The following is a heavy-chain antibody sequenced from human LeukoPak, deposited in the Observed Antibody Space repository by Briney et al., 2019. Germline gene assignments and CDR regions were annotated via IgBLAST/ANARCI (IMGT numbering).Heavy chain of an antibody. CDR1: GGSISSGSYY. J-gene: IGHJ6*03. D-gene: IGHD3-22*01. V-gene: IGHV4-61*02. CDR2: MFTSGTT. Sequence: PSQTLSLTCTVSGGSISSGSYYWSWIRQPAGKGLEWIGRMFTSGTTNYNPSLKSRVTMSVDTSKNQFSLKLSSVTAADTAVYYCARVFYYDSSGHPGDYYYYYMDVWGKGTTVTISS. CDR3: ARVFYYDSSGHPGDYYYYYMDV.